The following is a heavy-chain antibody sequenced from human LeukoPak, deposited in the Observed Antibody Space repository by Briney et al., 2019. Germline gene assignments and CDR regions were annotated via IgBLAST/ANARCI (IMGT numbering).Heavy chain of an antibody. CDR1: GYTFTSYD. CDR3: ARDSVAGPYYFDY. CDR2: MNPNSGNT. J-gene: IGHJ4*02. V-gene: IGHV1-8*01. Sequence: ASVKVSCKASGYTFTSYDINWVRQATGQGLEWMGWMNPNSGNTGYAQKFQGRVTMTRDTSISTAYMELSRLRSDDTAVYYCARDSVAGPYYFDYWGQGTLVTVSS. D-gene: IGHD6-19*01.